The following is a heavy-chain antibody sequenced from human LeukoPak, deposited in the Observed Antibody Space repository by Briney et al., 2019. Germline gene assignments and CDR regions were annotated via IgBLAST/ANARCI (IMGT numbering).Heavy chain of an antibody. CDR1: GGSFSGYY. CDR2: INHSGST. D-gene: IGHD6-6*01. CDR3: ARGRKQLARKGGYYYYMDV. Sequence: PSETLSLTCAVYGGSFSGYYWSWIRQPPGKGLEWIGEINHSGSTNYNPSLKSRVTISVDTSKNQFSLELSSVTAADTAVYYCARGRKQLARKGGYYYYMDVWGKGTTVTVSS. V-gene: IGHV4-34*01. J-gene: IGHJ6*03.